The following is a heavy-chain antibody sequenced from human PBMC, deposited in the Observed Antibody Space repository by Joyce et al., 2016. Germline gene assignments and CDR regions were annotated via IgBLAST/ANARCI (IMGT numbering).Heavy chain of an antibody. CDR2: IYYSGNP. Sequence: QLQLQESGPGLVKPSETLSLTCTVSGGSISRCHYYWGWLRQPPGKVLEWIGSIYYSGNPYYNPSLRSRVTISLDTSKNHFSLKLNSVTAADTAVYYCARLFDWFDPWGQGTLVTVAS. J-gene: IGHJ5*02. V-gene: IGHV4-39*02. CDR1: GGSISRCHYY. CDR3: ARLFDWFDP.